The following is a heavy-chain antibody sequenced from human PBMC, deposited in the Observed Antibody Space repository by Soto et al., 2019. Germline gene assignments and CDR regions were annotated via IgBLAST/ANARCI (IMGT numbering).Heavy chain of an antibody. Sequence: SETLSLTCTVSGGSISGYYWSWIRQPPERGLEYIGFVYYTGSTNYSPSLKSRLTISVDPSKNQFSLSLSSVTAADTAVYYCARFLGGPSRAPDYWYQ. CDR3: ARFLGGPSRAPDY. D-gene: IGHD3-16*01. CDR2: VYYTGST. J-gene: IGHJ4*02. CDR1: GGSISGYY. V-gene: IGHV4-59*01.